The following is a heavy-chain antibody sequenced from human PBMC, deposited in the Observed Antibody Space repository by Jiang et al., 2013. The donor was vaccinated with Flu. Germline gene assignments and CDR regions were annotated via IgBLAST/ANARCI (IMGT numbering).Heavy chain of an antibody. CDR2: IIPIFGTA. D-gene: IGHD5-18*01. Sequence: AEVKKPGSSVKVSCKASGGTFSSYAISWVRQAPGQGLEWMGGIIPIFGTANYAQKFRGRVTITADISTSTAYMEVSSLRSEDTAVYYCAREGVDTAMVSAFYYWGQGTLVTVSS. CDR3: AREGVDTAMVSAFYY. V-gene: IGHV1-69*06. J-gene: IGHJ4*02. CDR1: GGTFSSYA.